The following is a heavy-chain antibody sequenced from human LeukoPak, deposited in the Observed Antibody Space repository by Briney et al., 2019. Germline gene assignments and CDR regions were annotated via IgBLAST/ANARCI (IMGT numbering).Heavy chain of an antibody. D-gene: IGHD3-16*01. Sequence: SETLSLTCTVSGGSINTNTYYWGWIRQPPGKGLEWIGNVYYSGSTNYNPSLQSRVTMSVDTSNNQFSLKLSSVTAADTAVYYCARKRKGAYDFDYWGQGTLVTVSS. J-gene: IGHJ4*02. CDR3: ARKRKGAYDFDY. V-gene: IGHV4-39*07. CDR2: VYYSGST. CDR1: GGSINTNTYY.